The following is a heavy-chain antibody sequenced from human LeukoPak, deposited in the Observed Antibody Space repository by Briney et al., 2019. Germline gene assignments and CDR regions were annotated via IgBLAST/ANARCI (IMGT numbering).Heavy chain of an antibody. CDR2: INPKNGGT. CDR3: ARDGYGGNSFDY. Sequence: GASVKVSCKASGYTFPGHHIHWVRQAPGQGLGWMGWINPKNGGTNYAQKFQGRVTMTRDTSINTAFMELSRLNSDDTAVYFCARDGYGGNSFDYWGQGTLVTVSS. J-gene: IGHJ4*02. V-gene: IGHV1-2*02. D-gene: IGHD4-23*01. CDR1: GYTFPGHH.